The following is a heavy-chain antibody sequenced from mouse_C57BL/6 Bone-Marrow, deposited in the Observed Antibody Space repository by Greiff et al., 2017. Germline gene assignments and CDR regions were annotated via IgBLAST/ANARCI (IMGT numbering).Heavy chain of an antibody. CDR1: GYTFTDYY. D-gene: IGHD2-10*01. V-gene: IGHV1-19*01. CDR2: INPYNGGT. CDR3: ARAYSFAY. J-gene: IGHJ3*01. Sequence: EVQLVESGPVLVKPGASVKMSCKASGYTFTDYYMNWVKQSHGKSLEWIGVINPYNGGTSYNQKFKGKATLTVDKSSSTAYMELNSLTSEDAAVYYCARAYSFAYWGQGTLVTVSA.